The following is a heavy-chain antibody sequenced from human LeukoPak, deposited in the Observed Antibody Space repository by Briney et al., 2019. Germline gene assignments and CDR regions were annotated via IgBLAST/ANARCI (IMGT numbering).Heavy chain of an antibody. CDR1: GGTFSSYA. CDR2: IIPIFGTA. CDR3: ASLVVPAAIAEGWFDP. V-gene: IGHV1-69*05. D-gene: IGHD2-2*01. Sequence: SVKVSCKASGGTFSSYAISWVRQAPGQGLEWMGGIIPIFGTANYAQKFQGRVTITTDESTSTAYMELRSLRSEDTAVYYCASLVVPAAIAEGWFDPWGQGTLVTVSS. J-gene: IGHJ5*02.